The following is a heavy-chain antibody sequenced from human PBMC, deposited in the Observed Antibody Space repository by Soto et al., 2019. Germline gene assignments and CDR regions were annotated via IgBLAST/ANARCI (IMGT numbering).Heavy chain of an antibody. CDR1: GGSISSSSYY. CDR2: IYYSGST. Sequence: SETLSLTCTVSGGSISSSSYYWGWIRQPPGKGLEWIGSIYYSGSTYYNPSLKSRVTISVDTSKNQFSLKLSSVTAADTAVYYCARQGVTTITNWFDPWGQGTLVTVSS. J-gene: IGHJ5*02. D-gene: IGHD5-12*01. V-gene: IGHV4-39*01. CDR3: ARQGVTTITNWFDP.